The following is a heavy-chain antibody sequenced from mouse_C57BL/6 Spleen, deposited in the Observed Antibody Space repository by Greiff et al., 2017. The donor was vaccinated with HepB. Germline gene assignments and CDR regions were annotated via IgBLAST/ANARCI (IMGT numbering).Heavy chain of an antibody. CDR3: ARGGAYYFDY. CDR1: GFTFSSYG. J-gene: IGHJ2*01. Sequence: EVKLVESGGDLVKPGGSLKLSCAASGFTFSSYGMSWVRQTPDKRLEWVATISSGGSYTYYPDSVKGRFTISRDNAKNTLYLQMSSLKSDDTAMYYCARGGAYYFDYWGQGTTLTVSS. V-gene: IGHV5-6*02. CDR2: ISSGGSYT.